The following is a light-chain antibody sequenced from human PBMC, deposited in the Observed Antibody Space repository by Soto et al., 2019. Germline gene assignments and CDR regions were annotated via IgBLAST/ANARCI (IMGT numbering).Light chain of an antibody. Sequence: DIVMTQSPYSLVVSLGEIATINCKSSQSVLHTSNSNNYLVWYQQKAGQPPRLLIYWASMREPGVPERFSGSGSGTDFSLTISNVQAEDVAVYFCQKSLSMPWKFGQGTKVDIK. V-gene: IGKV4-1*01. CDR2: WAS. J-gene: IGKJ1*01. CDR3: QKSLSMPWK. CDR1: QSVLHTSNSNNY.